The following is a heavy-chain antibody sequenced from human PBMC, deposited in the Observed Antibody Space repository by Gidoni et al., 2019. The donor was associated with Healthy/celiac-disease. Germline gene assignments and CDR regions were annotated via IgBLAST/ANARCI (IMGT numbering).Heavy chain of an antibody. CDR3: ARAFNVRGEVYSPYYYGMDV. CDR1: GYTFTGYY. J-gene: IGHJ6*02. CDR2: INPNSGGT. D-gene: IGHD2-21*01. Sequence: QVQLVQSGAEVKKPGASVKVSGQASGYTFTGYYMHWVRQAPGQGLEWMGWINPNSGGTNYAQKFQGRVTMTRDTSISTAYMELSRLRSDDTAVYYCARAFNVRGEVYSPYYYGMDVWGQGTTVTVSS. V-gene: IGHV1-2*02.